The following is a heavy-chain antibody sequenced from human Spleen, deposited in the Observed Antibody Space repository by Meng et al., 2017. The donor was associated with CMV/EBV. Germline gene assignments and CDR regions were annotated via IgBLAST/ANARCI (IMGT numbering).Heavy chain of an antibody. CDR3: ARDRDSSGWYIFDY. J-gene: IGHJ4*02. Sequence: KASGYTCSDCFIDWVRQAPGQGLEWMGWINPHTGTTHYAQNFQGRVTMTRDTSISTVYMELTHLRSDDTAVYYCARDRDSSGWYIFDYWGQGSLVTVSS. CDR2: INPHTGTT. V-gene: IGHV1-2*02. D-gene: IGHD6-19*01. CDR1: GYTCSDCF.